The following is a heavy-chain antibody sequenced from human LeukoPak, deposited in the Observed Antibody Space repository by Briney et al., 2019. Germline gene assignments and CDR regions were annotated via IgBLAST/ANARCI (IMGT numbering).Heavy chain of an antibody. CDR3: ARKSRADY. Sequence: GESLKISCEGSGXSFTSYWNGWVRQMPGKGLEWMGIIYPGDSETRYSPSFQGQVTISADKSISTAYLQWSRLKASDTAMYYCARKSRADYWGQGTLVTVSS. J-gene: IGHJ4*02. CDR1: GXSFTSYW. CDR2: IYPGDSET. V-gene: IGHV5-51*01.